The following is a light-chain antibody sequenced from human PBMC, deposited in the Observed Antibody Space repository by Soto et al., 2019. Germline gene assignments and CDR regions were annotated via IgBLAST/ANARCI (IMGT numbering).Light chain of an antibody. J-gene: IGKJ5*01. Sequence: DVVVTQSPLSLPVTLGQPASISCRSSQSLVYSDGHTYLNWFQQRPGRSPRRLIYKVSNRDSGVPARFSGSGSGTDFALKISRVEAEDVGVYYCMQGTHWPITFGQGTRLEIK. CDR2: KVS. CDR1: QSLVYSDGHTY. V-gene: IGKV2-30*01. CDR3: MQGTHWPIT.